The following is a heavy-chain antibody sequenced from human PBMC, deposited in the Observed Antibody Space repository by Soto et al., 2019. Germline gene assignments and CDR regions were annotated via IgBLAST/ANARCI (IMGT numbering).Heavy chain of an antibody. Sequence: ASVKVSCKASGYTFTGYYMHWVRQAPGKGLEWMGGFDPEDGETIYAQKFQGRVTMTEDTSTDTAYMELSSLRSEDTAVYYCATDGGIAAAGDYYYYGMDVWGQGTTVTVSS. D-gene: IGHD6-13*01. J-gene: IGHJ6*02. CDR1: GYTFTGYY. V-gene: IGHV1-24*01. CDR2: FDPEDGET. CDR3: ATDGGIAAAGDYYYYGMDV.